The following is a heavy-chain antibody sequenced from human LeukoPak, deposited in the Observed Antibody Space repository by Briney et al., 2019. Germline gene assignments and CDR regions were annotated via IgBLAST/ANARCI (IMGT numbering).Heavy chain of an antibody. CDR3: ARDPQGVLWFGEFYWFDP. D-gene: IGHD3-10*01. V-gene: IGHV1-18*01. CDR1: GYTFTSYG. CDR2: ISAYNSNT. Sequence: EASVKVSCTASGYTFTSYGISWVRQAPGQGLEWMGWISAYNSNTNYAQKLQGRVTMTTDTSTSTAYMELRSLRSDDTAVYYCARDPQGVLWFGEFYWFDPWGQGTLVTVSS. J-gene: IGHJ5*02.